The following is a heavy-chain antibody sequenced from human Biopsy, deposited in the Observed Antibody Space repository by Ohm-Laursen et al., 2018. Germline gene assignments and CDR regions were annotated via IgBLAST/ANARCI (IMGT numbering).Heavy chain of an antibody. J-gene: IGHJ4*02. V-gene: IGHV3-66*01. D-gene: IGHD3-3*01. CDR1: AFNVYRNH. CDR3: AGAGGYGF. CDR2: IQGSGRK. Sequence: SLRLSCAATAFNVYRNHMNWVRQPQGKGLGWVSMIQGSGRKDNADSVKGRLTVSRDNSKDTVYLQMKALRGEDTAMYYCAGAGGYGFWGQGALVTGSS.